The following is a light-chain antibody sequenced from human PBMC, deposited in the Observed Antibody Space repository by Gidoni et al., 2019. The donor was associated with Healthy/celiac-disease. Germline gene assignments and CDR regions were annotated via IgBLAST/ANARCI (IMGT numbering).Light chain of an antibody. CDR2: GAS. Sequence: EIVLTQSPGTLSLSPGERATLSCRASQSVSSSYLAWYQQKPGQAPRLLIYGASSRATGIPDRFSGSGSGTDFTLTISRLEPEDFAVYYCQQLDTFXQXTKLEIK. CDR1: QSVSSSY. J-gene: IGKJ2*01. CDR3: QQLDT. V-gene: IGKV3-20*01.